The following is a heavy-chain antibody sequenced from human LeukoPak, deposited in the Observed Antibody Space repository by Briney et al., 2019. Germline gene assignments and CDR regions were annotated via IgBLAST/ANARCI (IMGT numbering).Heavy chain of an antibody. D-gene: IGHD3-16*01. J-gene: IGHJ6*03. CDR3: ARGGSMITLGGVTLDMDV. CDR2: MNPNSGNT. Sequence: ASVKVSCKASGYTFTSYDMYWVRQATGQGLEWMGWMNPNSGNTGYAQKFQGRVTMTRNTSISTAYMELSRLRSEDTAVYYCARGGSMITLGGVTLDMDVWGKGTTVTVYS. V-gene: IGHV1-8*01. CDR1: GYTFTSYD.